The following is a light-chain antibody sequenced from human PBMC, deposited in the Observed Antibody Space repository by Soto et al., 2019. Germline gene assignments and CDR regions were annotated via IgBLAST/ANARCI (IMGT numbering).Light chain of an antibody. CDR3: QQYSKWPPH. CDR2: GAS. J-gene: IGKJ3*01. Sequence: EIVMTQSPATLSVSPGERATLSCRASQYISNNLAWYQQKLGQAPRLLVYGASTMATGIPARFSGSGSGTEFTLTISGLQSEDFAVYYCQQYSKWPPHFGPGTTVDIK. CDR1: QYISNN. V-gene: IGKV3-15*01.